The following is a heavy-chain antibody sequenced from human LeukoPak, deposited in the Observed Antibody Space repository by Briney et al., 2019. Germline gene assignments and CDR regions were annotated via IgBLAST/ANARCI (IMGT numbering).Heavy chain of an antibody. CDR3: ARDTYYDILTGQNAFDI. CDR1: GFTFSSYS. J-gene: IGHJ3*02. D-gene: IGHD3-9*01. Sequence: PGGSLRLSCAASGFTFSSYSMNWVRQAPGKGLEWVSSISSSSSYIYYADSVKGRFTISRDNAKNSLYLQMNSLRAEDTAVYYCARDTYYDILTGQNAFDIWGRGTMVTVSS. V-gene: IGHV3-21*01. CDR2: ISSSSSYI.